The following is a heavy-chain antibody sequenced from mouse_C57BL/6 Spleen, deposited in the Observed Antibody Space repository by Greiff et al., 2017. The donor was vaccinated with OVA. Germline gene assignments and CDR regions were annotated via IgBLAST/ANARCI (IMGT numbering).Heavy chain of an antibody. J-gene: IGHJ4*01. CDR1: GYSITSGYY. D-gene: IGHD1-1*01. Sequence: ESGPGLVKPSQSLSLTCSVTGYSITSGYYWNWIRQFPGNKLEWMGYISYDGSNNYNPSLKNRISITRDTSKNQFFLKLNSVTTEDTATYYCAREDYGSYMDYWGQGTSVTVSS. V-gene: IGHV3-6*01. CDR2: ISYDGSN. CDR3: AREDYGSYMDY.